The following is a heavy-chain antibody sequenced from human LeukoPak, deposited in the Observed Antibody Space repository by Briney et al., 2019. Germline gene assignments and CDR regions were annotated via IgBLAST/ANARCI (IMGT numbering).Heavy chain of an antibody. CDR2: ISGSGGST. CDR3: AKAHITMVRGVISQPGYYFDY. Sequence: GGSLRLSCAASGFTFSSYAMSWVRQAPGKGLEWVSAISGSGGSTYYADSWKGRFTISRDNSKNTLYLQMNSLRAEDTAVYYCAKAHITMVRGVISQPGYYFDYWGQGTLVTVSS. D-gene: IGHD3-10*01. V-gene: IGHV3-23*01. J-gene: IGHJ4*02. CDR1: GFTFSSYA.